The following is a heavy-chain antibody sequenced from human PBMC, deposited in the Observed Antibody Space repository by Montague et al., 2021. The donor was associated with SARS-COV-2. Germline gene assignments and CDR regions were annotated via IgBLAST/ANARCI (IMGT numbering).Heavy chain of an antibody. D-gene: IGHD6-19*01. J-gene: IGHJ3*02. CDR1: GGSISSYY. CDR3: ARGSGWMGNAFDI. CDR2: IYYSGST. V-gene: IGHV4-59*01. Sequence: SETRSLTCTVSGGSISSYYWSWIRQPPGKGLEWIGYIYYSGSTNYNPSLKSRVTISVDTSKNQFSLKLSSVTAADTAVYYRARGSGWMGNAFDIWGQGTMVTVSS.